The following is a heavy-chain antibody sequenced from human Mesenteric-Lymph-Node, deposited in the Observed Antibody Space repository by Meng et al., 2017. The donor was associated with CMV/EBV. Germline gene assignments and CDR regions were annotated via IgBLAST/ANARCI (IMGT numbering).Heavy chain of an antibody. CDR1: GYTFTDYY. CDR3: ARERSSHGMDV. V-gene: IGHV1-18*04. Sequence: ASVKVSCKASGYTFTDYYMHWVRQAPGQGLEWMGWISAYNGNTNYAQKLQGRVTMTTDTSTSTAYMELRSLRSDDTAVYYCARERSSHGMDVWGQGTTVTVSS. J-gene: IGHJ6*02. D-gene: IGHD2-2*01. CDR2: ISAYNGNT.